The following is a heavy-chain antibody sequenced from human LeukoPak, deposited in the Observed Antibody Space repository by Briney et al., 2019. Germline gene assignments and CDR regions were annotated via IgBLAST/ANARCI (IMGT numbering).Heavy chain of an antibody. Sequence: GGSLRLSCAASGFTFSSYWMSWVRQAPGKGLEWVANIKQDGSEKYYVDSVKGRLTISRDNAKNSLYLQMNSLRAEDTAVYYCARSSGWYVIYYYYMDVWGKGTTVTVSS. D-gene: IGHD6-19*01. CDR3: ARSSGWYVIYYYYMDV. CDR1: GFTFSSYW. J-gene: IGHJ6*03. CDR2: IKQDGSEK. V-gene: IGHV3-7*01.